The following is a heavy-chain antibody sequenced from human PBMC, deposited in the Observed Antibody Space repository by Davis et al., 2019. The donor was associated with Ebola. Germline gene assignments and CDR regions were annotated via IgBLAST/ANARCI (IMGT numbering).Heavy chain of an antibody. D-gene: IGHD6-13*01. CDR2: ISAYNGNT. CDR1: GYTFPSYG. CDR3: ARDRSSSWPFDY. J-gene: IGHJ4*02. Sequence: AASVQVSCKASGYTFPSYGISWVRQAPGQGLEWMGWISAYNGNTNYAQKFQGRVTITADESTSTAYMELRSLRSDDTAVYYCARDRSSSWPFDYWGQGTLVTVSS. V-gene: IGHV1-18*01.